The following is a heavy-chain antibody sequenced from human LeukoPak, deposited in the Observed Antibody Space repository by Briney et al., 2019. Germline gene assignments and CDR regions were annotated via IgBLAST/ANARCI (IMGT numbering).Heavy chain of an antibody. Sequence: GESLRLSCTASGFTFSNFWMGWVRQAPGKGLEWVANIKQDETEKFYLGSVKGRFTISRDNAKNSLYLQMNSLRAEDTAVYYCARETWAAMSALSFDYWGQGTLVTVSS. J-gene: IGHJ4*02. CDR1: GFTFSNFW. CDR3: ARETWAAMSALSFDY. CDR2: IKQDETEK. V-gene: IGHV3-7*01. D-gene: IGHD2-15*01.